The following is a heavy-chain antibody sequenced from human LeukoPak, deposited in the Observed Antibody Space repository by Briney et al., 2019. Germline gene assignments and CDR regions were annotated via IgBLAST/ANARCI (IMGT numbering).Heavy chain of an antibody. CDR3: VRDCSGGSCLNAFDI. Sequence: GGSLRLSCAASRFTFSGYAMYWVRQAPGKGLEWVAVIWYDGSNKYYADSVKGRFTISRDNSKNTLYLQMNSLRAEDTAVYYCVRDCSGGSCLNAFDIWGQGTMVTVSS. J-gene: IGHJ3*02. D-gene: IGHD2-15*01. CDR2: IWYDGSNK. CDR1: RFTFSGYA. V-gene: IGHV3-33*08.